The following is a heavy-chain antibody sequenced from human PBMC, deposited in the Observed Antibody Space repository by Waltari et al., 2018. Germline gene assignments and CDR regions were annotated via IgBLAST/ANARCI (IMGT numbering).Heavy chain of an antibody. CDR1: GCSCSTYC. V-gene: IGHV3-33*01. CDR2: IWSDGSSI. J-gene: IGHJ4*02. D-gene: IGHD2-2*01. Sequence: QVQLVESGGGVVQRGGSLRLSCAAYGCSCSTYCMHWFRQAPGKGLEWGAVIWSDGSSIHYADFVKGRFTISRDNTRNTLYLQMNSLRVEDTAMYYCVRGRGSSDYWGQGTLVSVSS. CDR3: VRGRGSSDY.